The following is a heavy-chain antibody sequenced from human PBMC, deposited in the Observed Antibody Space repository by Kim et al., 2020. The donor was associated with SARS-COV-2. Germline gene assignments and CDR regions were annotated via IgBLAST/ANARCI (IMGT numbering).Heavy chain of an antibody. Sequence: GGSLRLSCAASGFTFSSYAMSWVRQAPGKGLEWVSAISGSGGSTYYADSVKGRFTISRDNSKNTLYLQMNSLRAEDTAVYYCASAKERFGELLGYWGQGTLVTVSS. D-gene: IGHD3-10*01. CDR2: ISGSGGST. CDR3: ASAKERFGELLGY. CDR1: GFTFSSYA. J-gene: IGHJ4*02. V-gene: IGHV3-23*01.